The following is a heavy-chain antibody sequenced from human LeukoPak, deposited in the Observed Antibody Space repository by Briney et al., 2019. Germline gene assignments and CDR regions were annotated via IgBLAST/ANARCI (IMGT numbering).Heavy chain of an antibody. CDR3: TTYSGGSCPL. J-gene: IGHJ4*02. V-gene: IGHV3-15*01. CDR2: IYRNSNGETT. Sequence: PGGSLRLSCAASGITFSNAWMTWVRQAPGKGLEWVGRIYRNSNGETTDYGAPVKGRFTMSRDDSKNTLYLQMNSLKTEDTAVYYCTTYSGGSCPLWGQGTLVTVSS. D-gene: IGHD6-19*01. CDR1: GITFSNAW.